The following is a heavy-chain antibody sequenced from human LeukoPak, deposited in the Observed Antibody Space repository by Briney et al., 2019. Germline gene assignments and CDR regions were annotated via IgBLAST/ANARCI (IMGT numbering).Heavy chain of an antibody. V-gene: IGHV3-21*01. Sequence: GSLRLSCAASGFTFSSYSMNWVRQAPGKGLEWVSSISSSSSYIYYADSVKGRFTISRDNAKNSLYLQMNSLRAEDTAVYYCAKDYLQLGELSLYNYWGQGTLVTVSS. J-gene: IGHJ4*02. CDR1: GFTFSSYS. CDR3: AKDYLQLGELSLYNY. CDR2: ISSSSSYI. D-gene: IGHD3-16*02.